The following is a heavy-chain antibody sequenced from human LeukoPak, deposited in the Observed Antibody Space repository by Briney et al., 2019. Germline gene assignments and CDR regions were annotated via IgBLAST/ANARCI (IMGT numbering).Heavy chain of an antibody. CDR2: IYTSGST. CDR3: ARWGMRYCSGGSCYWFDP. J-gene: IGHJ5*02. CDR1: GGSISSYS. Sequence: SETLSLTCTVSGGSISSYSWSWLRQPAGKGLEWIGRIYTSGSTNYNPSLKSRVTISVDTSKNQFSLKLSSVTAADTAVYYCARWGMRYCSGGSCYWFDPWGQGTLVTVSS. V-gene: IGHV4-4*07. D-gene: IGHD2-15*01.